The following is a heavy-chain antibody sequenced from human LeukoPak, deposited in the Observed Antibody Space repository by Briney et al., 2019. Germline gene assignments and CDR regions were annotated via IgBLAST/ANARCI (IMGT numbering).Heavy chain of an antibody. J-gene: IGHJ4*02. CDR2: IIPIFGTA. D-gene: IGHD2-2*02. Sequence: GASVKVSCKASGGTFGSYAISWVRQAPGQGLEWLGGIIPIFGTANYAQKFQGRVTITADESTSTAYMELSSLRSEDTAVYYCARSDCSSTSCYTDGFDYWGQGTLVTVSS. V-gene: IGHV1-69*13. CDR1: GGTFGSYA. CDR3: ARSDCSSTSCYTDGFDY.